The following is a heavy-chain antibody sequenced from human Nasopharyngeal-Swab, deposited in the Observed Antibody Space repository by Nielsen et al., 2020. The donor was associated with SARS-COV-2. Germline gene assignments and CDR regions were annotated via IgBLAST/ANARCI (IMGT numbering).Heavy chain of an antibody. J-gene: IGHJ2*01. Sequence: GGSLRLSCAAPGFTSSNYWMTWVRQAPGKGLEWVANIKQDGSEKVYVDSVKGRFSISRDNAKHSLYLQMNSLRAEDTAVYYCAREDGTHDYLWGSYRYSPLYRYFDLWGRGTLVTVSS. CDR3: AREDGTHDYLWGSYRYSPLYRYFDL. D-gene: IGHD3-16*02. V-gene: IGHV3-7*01. CDR1: GFTSSNYW. CDR2: IKQDGSEK.